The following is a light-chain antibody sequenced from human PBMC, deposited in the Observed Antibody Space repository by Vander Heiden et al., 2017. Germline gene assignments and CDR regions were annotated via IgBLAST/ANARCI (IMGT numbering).Light chain of an antibody. V-gene: IGKV1-39*01. CDR2: AAA. CDR3: QQNYSTPPYT. Sequence: HMCHSPYSLSASVGDRVTITCRASQSISSYLNWYHQKPGKAPKLLIYAAASLQSGVPSRFSGSGSGTDFTLTISSRQPEEFAAYYCQQNYSTPPYTFGHGTKLDIK. CDR1: QSISSY. J-gene: IGKJ2*01.